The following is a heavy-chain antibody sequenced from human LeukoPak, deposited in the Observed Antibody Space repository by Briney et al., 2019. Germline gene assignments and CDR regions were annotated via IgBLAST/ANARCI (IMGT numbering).Heavy chain of an antibody. CDR1: GFTFSSHA. CDR3: AKGGALDP. J-gene: IGHJ5*02. D-gene: IGHD3-16*01. Sequence: GGSLRLSCAASGFTFSSHAMSWVRQPAGNGPEWVSVISTDGNNTYYTDAVKGRFTISRDNSKNTLWLQMNSLRVDDTAVYYCAKGGALDPWGQGTLVTVSS. CDR2: ISTDGNNT. V-gene: IGHV3-23*01.